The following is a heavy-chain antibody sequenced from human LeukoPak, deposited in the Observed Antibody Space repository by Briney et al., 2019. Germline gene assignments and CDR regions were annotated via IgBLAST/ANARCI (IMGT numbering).Heavy chain of an antibody. V-gene: IGHV1-2*02. CDR1: GYTFTGYY. CDR3: ARDHSVGATTIVVY. Sequence: GASVKVSCKASGYTFTGYYMHWVRQAPGQGLEWMGWINPNSGGTNYAQKFQGRVTMTRDTSISTAYMELSRLRSDDTAVYYCARDHSVGATTIVVYWGQGTLVTVSS. CDR2: INPNSGGT. J-gene: IGHJ4*02. D-gene: IGHD1-26*01.